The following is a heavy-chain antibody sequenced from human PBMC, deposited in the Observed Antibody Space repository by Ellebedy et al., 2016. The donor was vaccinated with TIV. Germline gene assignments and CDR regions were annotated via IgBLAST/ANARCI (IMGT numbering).Heavy chain of an antibody. J-gene: IGHJ4*02. V-gene: IGHV5-51*01. D-gene: IGHD3-16*01. Sequence: PGGSLRLSCQGSVYSFINYWIVWVRQMPGRGLEWMGIIDLSDSDTRYSPSFQGQVTISSDRSVTTAYLHFNSLKPSDTAVYYCAKLGHPATPDDSWGQGTLVTVSS. CDR3: AKLGHPATPDDS. CDR2: IDLSDSDT. CDR1: VYSFINYW.